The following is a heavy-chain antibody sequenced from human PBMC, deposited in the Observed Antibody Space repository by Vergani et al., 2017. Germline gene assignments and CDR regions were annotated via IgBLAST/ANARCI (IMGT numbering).Heavy chain of an antibody. CDR1: GYTFTSYG. CDR2: ISAYNGNT. V-gene: IGHV1-18*01. J-gene: IGHJ6*02. D-gene: IGHD6-19*01. Sequence: QVQLVQSGAEVKKPGASVKVSCKASGYTFTSYGISWVRQAPGQGLEWMGWISAYNGNTNYAQKLQGRVTMTTDTSTSTAYMELRSLRSDDTAVYYWASDLVEDSSGWNLPLYYYGMDVWGQGTTVTVSS. CDR3: ASDLVEDSSGWNLPLYYYGMDV.